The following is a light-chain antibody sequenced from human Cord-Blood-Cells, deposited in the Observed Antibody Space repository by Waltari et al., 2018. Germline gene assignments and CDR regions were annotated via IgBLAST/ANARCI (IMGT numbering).Light chain of an antibody. V-gene: IGLV2-14*01. CDR2: DVS. J-gene: IGLJ2*01. CDR1: STYVGGYNY. Sequence: QSALTQPASVSGSPGQSITISCTGTSTYVGGYNYLSWYQQNPGKAPQLMIYDVSNRPAGVSTRFSGSKSGNTASLTISGLHAEDEADYYCSSYTSSSTLVFGGGTKLTVL. CDR3: SSYTSSSTLV.